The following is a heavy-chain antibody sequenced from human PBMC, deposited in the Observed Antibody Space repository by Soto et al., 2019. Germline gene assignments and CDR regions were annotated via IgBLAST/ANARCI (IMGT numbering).Heavy chain of an antibody. V-gene: IGHV3-48*01. J-gene: IGHJ4*02. Sequence: GGSLRLSCAASGFTFNTYSMDWVRQAPGKGLEWVSYINDKSGNIHYADSVKGRFTISRDNDKNSLYLDMNSLRAEDTAVYYCARDYSSYGPFDYWGQGTLVTVSS. CDR2: INDKSGNI. CDR1: GFTFNTYS. D-gene: IGHD5-18*01. CDR3: ARDYSSYGPFDY.